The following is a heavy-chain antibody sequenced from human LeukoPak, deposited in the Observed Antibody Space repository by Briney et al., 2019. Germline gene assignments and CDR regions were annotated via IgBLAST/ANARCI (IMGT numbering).Heavy chain of an antibody. CDR1: GFTFSSYE. CDR3: ARNRGSSGWSTPHI. V-gene: IGHV3-48*03. J-gene: IGHJ3*02. Sequence: GGSLRLSCAASGFTFSSYEMNWVRQAPGKGLEWVSYISSSGSTIHYADSVKGRFTISRDNAKNSLYLQMNSLRAEDTAVYYCARNRGSSGWSTPHIWDQGTMVTVSS. CDR2: ISSSGSTI. D-gene: IGHD6-19*01.